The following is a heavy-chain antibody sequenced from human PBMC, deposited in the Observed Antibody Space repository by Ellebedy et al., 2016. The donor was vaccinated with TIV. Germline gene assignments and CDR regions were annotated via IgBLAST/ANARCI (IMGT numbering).Heavy chain of an antibody. CDR3: YCSAGADTFDI. Sequence: AASVKVSCKASGYTFTKYGISWVRQAPGQGLEWMGWINPYNGKTNYGQKFQGRVTMTTDTSTATAYMEVKSLRSDDTAVYYCYCSAGADTFDIWGQGTMVSVSS. D-gene: IGHD2-15*01. V-gene: IGHV1-18*04. CDR1: GYTFTKYG. CDR2: INPYNGKT. J-gene: IGHJ3*02.